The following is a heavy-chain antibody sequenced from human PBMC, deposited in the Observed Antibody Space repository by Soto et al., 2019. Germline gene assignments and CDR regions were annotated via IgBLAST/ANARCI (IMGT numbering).Heavy chain of an antibody. Sequence: EVQLVESGGGLVQPGGSLRLSCAASGFTFSDHYMDWVRQAPGKGLEWVGRTSNKANSYTTEYAASVKGRFTISRDDSKNSLYLQMNSLKTEDTAVYYCARFVVGRQLDYWGQGTLVTVSS. CDR3: ARFVVGRQLDY. CDR2: TSNKANSYTT. D-gene: IGHD2-15*01. V-gene: IGHV3-72*01. CDR1: GFTFSDHY. J-gene: IGHJ4*02.